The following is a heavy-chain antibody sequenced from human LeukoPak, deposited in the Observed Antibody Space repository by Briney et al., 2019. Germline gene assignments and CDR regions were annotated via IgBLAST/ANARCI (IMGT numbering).Heavy chain of an antibody. J-gene: IGHJ6*04. CDR1: GFTFSSYG. V-gene: IGHV3-33*01. CDR2: IWYDGSNK. Sequence: PGRSLRLSCAASGFTFSSYGMHWVRQAPGKGLEWVAVIWYDGSNKYYADSVKGRFTISRDNSKNTLYLQMNSLRAEDTAVYYCASSLRVRGERYYYGMDVWGKGTTVTVSS. CDR3: ASSLRVRGERYYYGMDV. D-gene: IGHD3-10*01.